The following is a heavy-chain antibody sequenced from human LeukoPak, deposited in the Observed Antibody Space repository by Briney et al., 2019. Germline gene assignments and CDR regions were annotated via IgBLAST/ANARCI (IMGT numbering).Heavy chain of an antibody. Sequence: SETLSLTCTVSGGSISSYYWSWIRQPPGKGLEWIGYIYYSGSTNYNPSLQSRVTISVDTSKNQFSLKLSSVTAADTAVYYCARGGRLWFGELSPFDYWGQGTLVTVSS. CDR3: ARGGRLWFGELSPFDY. D-gene: IGHD3-10*01. CDR2: IYYSGST. J-gene: IGHJ4*02. CDR1: GGSISSYY. V-gene: IGHV4-59*01.